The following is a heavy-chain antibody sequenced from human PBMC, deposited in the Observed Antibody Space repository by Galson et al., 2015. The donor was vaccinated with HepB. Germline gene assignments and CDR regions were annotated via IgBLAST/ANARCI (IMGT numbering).Heavy chain of an antibody. D-gene: IGHD3-22*01. J-gene: IGHJ6*02. V-gene: IGHV4-34*01. Sequence: LSLTCAVYGGSFSGYYWNWIRQPPGRGLEWIGEINRSGSTNYKPSLKSRVAISLDTSKNQFSLKLRSVTAADTAVYYCARGPDYYDSSVSYGMDVWGQGTTVTVSS. CDR1: GGSFSGYY. CDR3: ARGPDYYDSSVSYGMDV. CDR2: INRSGST.